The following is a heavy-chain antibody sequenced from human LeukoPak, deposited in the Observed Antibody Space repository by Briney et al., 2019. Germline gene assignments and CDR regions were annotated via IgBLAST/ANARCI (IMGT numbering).Heavy chain of an antibody. CDR2: IKQDGSEE. V-gene: IGHV3-7*01. J-gene: IGHJ4*02. CDR3: ARGYSYGLAPFDY. Sequence: PGGSLRLSCVASGFTFTNYWMSWVRQVPGKGLEWVANIKQDGSEELYADSVRGRYIISRDNAKNSLYLQMNSLRAEDTAVYHCARGYSYGLAPFDYWGQGTLVSVSS. D-gene: IGHD5-18*01. CDR1: GFTFTNYW.